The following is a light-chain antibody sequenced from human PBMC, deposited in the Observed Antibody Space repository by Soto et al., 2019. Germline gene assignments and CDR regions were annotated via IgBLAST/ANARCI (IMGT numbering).Light chain of an antibody. V-gene: IGLV1-44*01. J-gene: IGLJ1*01. CDR3: SAWDASLNGYV. Sequence: QSVLTQPPSASGTPGQRVTISCSGSSSNIGSKTVNWYQQLPGTAPKLLIYSNYQRPSGVPDRFSGSKSGTSASLAISGLQSEDEADYYCSAWDASLNGYVFGTGTKDTDL. CDR2: SNY. CDR1: SSNIGSKT.